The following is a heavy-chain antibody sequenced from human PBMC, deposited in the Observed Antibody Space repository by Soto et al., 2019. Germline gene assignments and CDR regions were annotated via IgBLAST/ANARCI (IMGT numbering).Heavy chain of an antibody. V-gene: IGHV3-33*01. CDR1: GFVFDTYG. CDR3: ARPWSDDGFDP. D-gene: IGHD1-1*01. J-gene: IGHJ5*02. CDR2: IWYDGSNR. Sequence: QVQLVESGGGVVQPGRSLRLSCAASGFVFDTYGMHWVRQAPGKGLEWVADIWYDGSNRNYADSVKGRFTISRDNSKNTLYLQMTSLRAEDTAVYFCARPWSDDGFDPWGQGTLVIVSS.